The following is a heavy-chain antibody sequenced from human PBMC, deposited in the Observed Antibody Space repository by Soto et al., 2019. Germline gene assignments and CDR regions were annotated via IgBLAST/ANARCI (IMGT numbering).Heavy chain of an antibody. CDR3: ARSNYYDSSGYSLYYYYGMDV. D-gene: IGHD3-22*01. V-gene: IGHV1-2*02. CDR1: GYTFTGYY. Sequence: ASLKVSCKASGYTFTGYYMHWVRQAPGQGLEWMGWINPNSGGTNYAQKFQGRVTMTRDTSISTAYMELSRLRSDDTAVYYCARSNYYDSSGYSLYYYYGMDVWGQGTTVTVSS. J-gene: IGHJ6*02. CDR2: INPNSGGT.